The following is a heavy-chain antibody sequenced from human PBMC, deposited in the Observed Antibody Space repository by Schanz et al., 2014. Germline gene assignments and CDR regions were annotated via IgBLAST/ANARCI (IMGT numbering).Heavy chain of an antibody. Sequence: QVQLQESGPGLVKPSGTLSLTCSVSGGSINSGGYRWGWIRQPPGKGLEWIGTMYSSGSTYYNPSLKSRVPIPADTSRNHFSLKVISVTAADTALYYCARLRGGGVIITTWGQGTLVTVSS. CDR1: GGSINSGGYR. V-gene: IGHV4-39*01. CDR2: MYSSGST. D-gene: IGHD3-10*01. J-gene: IGHJ5*02. CDR3: ARLRGGGVIITT.